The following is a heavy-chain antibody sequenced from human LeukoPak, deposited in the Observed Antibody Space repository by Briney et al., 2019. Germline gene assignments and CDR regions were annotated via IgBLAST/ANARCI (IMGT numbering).Heavy chain of an antibody. J-gene: IGHJ4*02. D-gene: IGHD3-22*01. V-gene: IGHV4-61*08. CDR3: ARGGGVTYYDSTGYLWYFDY. Sequence: SETLSLTCTVSGASISSSGYYWSWIRQHPGKGLEWIGYIYYSGSTKFNPSLKSRVTISVDTSKNQFSLKLSSVTAADTAVYYCARGGGVTYYDSTGYLWYFDYWGQGTLVTVSS. CDR2: IYYSGST. CDR1: GASISSSGYY.